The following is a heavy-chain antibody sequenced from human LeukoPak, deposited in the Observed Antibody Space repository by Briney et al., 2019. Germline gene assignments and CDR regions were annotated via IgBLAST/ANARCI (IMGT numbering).Heavy chain of an antibody. CDR1: GYTFTGYY. CDR3: ARADSTVDIVATIKD. J-gene: IGHJ4*02. Sequence: SVKVSCKASGYTFTGYYMHWVRQAPGQGLEWMGGIIPIFGTANYAQKFQGRVTITTDGSTSTAYMELSSLRSEDTAVYYCARADSTVDIVATIKDWGQGTLVTVSS. CDR2: IIPIFGTA. V-gene: IGHV1-69*05. D-gene: IGHD5-12*01.